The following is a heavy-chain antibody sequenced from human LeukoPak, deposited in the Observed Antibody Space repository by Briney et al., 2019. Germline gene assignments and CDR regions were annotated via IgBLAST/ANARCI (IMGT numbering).Heavy chain of an antibody. D-gene: IGHD6-19*01. CDR3: ARDLSSGWPYYYMDV. CDR2: IIPIFGTA. Sequence: EASVKVSCKASGGTFSSYAISWVRQAPGQGLEWMGGIIPIFGTANYAQKFQGRVTITADESTSTAYMELSSLRSEDTAVYYCARDLSSGWPYYYMDVWGKGTTVTVSS. V-gene: IGHV1-69*13. J-gene: IGHJ6*03. CDR1: GGTFSSYA.